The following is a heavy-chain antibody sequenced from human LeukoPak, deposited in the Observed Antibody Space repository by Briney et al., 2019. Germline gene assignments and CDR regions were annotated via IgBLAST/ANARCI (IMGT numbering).Heavy chain of an antibody. CDR1: GFNFGDFA. CDR3: TRDYPASFDV. Sequence: PGRSLRLSCTVSGFNFGDFAMSWVRQAPGKGLEWLGFIRSTIYGGTTDYAASVKDRFTISRDDSKSIAYLQMNSLKTEDTAMYYCTRDYPASFDVWGQGTLVTVSS. CDR2: IRSTIYGGTT. V-gene: IGHV3-49*04. J-gene: IGHJ3*01.